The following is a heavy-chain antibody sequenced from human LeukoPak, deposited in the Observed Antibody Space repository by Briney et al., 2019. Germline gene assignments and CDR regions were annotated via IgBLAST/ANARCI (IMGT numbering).Heavy chain of an antibody. CDR1: GGTFNNYA. V-gene: IGHV1-69*06. Sequence: SVKVSCKASGGTFNNYAISWVRQAPGQGLEWMGGIIPIFGTANYAQKFQGRVTITAHKSTSTAYMELSSLRFDDSAVYYCSRPRFPYYRLSGADYYYMDVWGKGTTVTVSS. D-gene: IGHD3-10*01. CDR3: SRPRFPYYRLSGADYYYMDV. CDR2: IIPIFGTA. J-gene: IGHJ6*03.